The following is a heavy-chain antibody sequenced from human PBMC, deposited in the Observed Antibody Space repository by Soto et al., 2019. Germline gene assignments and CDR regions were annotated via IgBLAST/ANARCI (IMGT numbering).Heavy chain of an antibody. J-gene: IGHJ4*02. CDR2: ISGSGGST. Sequence: GESLKISCAASGFTFSSYAMSWVRQAPGKGLEWVSAISGSGGSTYYADSVKGRFTISRDNSKNTLYLQMNSLRAEDTAVYYCAKDLRYNWNDLYSEPDDGIDYWGQGTLVTVSS. D-gene: IGHD1-20*01. CDR1: GFTFSSYA. CDR3: AKDLRYNWNDLYSEPDDGIDY. V-gene: IGHV3-23*01.